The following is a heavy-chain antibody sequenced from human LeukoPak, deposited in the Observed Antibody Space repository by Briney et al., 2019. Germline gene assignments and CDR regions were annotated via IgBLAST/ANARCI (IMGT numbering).Heavy chain of an antibody. CDR3: ARVTSSWYIDY. J-gene: IGHJ4*02. CDR2: IYHSGGT. Sequence: SETLSLTCTVSGYSISSGYYWGWIRQPPGKGLEWIGSIYHSGGTYYNPSLKSRVTISLDTSNNQFSLKLSSVTAADTAVYYCARVTSSWYIDYWGQGTLVTVSS. V-gene: IGHV4-38-2*02. CDR1: GYSISSGYY. D-gene: IGHD6-13*01.